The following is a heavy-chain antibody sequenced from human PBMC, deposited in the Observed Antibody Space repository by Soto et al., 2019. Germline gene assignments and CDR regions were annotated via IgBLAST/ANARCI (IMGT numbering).Heavy chain of an antibody. CDR1: GGSFSGYY. CDR2: INHSGSA. J-gene: IGHJ3*02. Sequence: SETLSLTCAVYGGSFSGYYWSWIRQPPGKGLEWIGEINHSGSANYNPSLKSRVTISVDTSKNQFSLKLSSVTAADTAVYYCARGRYDFWSGYYRPLRAFDIWGQGTMVTVSS. V-gene: IGHV4-34*01. CDR3: ARGRYDFWSGYYRPLRAFDI. D-gene: IGHD3-3*01.